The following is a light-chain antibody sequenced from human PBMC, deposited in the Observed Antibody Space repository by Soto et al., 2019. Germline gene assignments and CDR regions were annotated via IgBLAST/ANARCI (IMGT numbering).Light chain of an antibody. V-gene: IGKV3-20*01. Sequence: IVLPQSPGTLALSPGERAPLSCRASQSVRSSALAWYQQKPGQAPRLLIYDSSTRATGIPDRCSGSGSVTDFSLIISRLEPEDFAVYYCQQYGSSRKTLGQGTKVEIK. CDR1: QSVRSSA. J-gene: IGKJ1*01. CDR3: QQYGSSRKT. CDR2: DSS.